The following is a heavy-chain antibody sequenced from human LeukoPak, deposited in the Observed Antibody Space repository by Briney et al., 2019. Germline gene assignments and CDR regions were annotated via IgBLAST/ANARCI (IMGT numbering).Heavy chain of an antibody. Sequence: GGSLTLSCAASGFSVSSTFMTWVRQAPGKGLEGVSGIYSGGRTYYADSVMGRFTISRDNSKNTLYLQMSSLRAEDTAVYYCGRGKNDIRNYYYYDYGGQGTLVTVSS. CDR1: GFSVSSTF. J-gene: IGHJ4*02. CDR2: IYSGGRT. CDR3: GRGKNDIRNYYYYDY. V-gene: IGHV3-53*01. D-gene: IGHD3-22*01.